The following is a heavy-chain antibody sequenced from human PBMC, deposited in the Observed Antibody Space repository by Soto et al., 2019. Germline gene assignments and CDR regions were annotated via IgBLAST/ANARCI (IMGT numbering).Heavy chain of an antibody. CDR1: GFTFNSYA. J-gene: IGHJ4*02. D-gene: IGHD2-15*01. Sequence: QVQLVESGGGVVQPGRSLRLSCAASGFTFNSYAMHWVRQAPGKGLEWVAVISYDGSNKYYADSVKGRFTISRDNSKNXXYLQMKSLRDEDTAVYYCARFKGCSGGSCYPYFDYWGQGTLVTVSS. V-gene: IGHV3-30-3*01. CDR2: ISYDGSNK. CDR3: ARFKGCSGGSCYPYFDY.